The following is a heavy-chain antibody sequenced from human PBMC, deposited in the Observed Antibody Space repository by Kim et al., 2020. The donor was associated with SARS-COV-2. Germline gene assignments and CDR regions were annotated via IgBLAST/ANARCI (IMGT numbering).Heavy chain of an antibody. V-gene: IGHV3-23*01. CDR2: T. D-gene: IGHD2-21*02. J-gene: IGHJ4*02. CDR3: TFILGGNSPPH. Sequence: TYYADSVKGRFTITRDNTKNTLYLQMNSLRAEDTAVYYCTFILGGNSPPHRGQGTLVTVSS.